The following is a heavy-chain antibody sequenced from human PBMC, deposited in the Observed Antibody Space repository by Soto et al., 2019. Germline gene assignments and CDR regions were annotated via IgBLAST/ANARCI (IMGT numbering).Heavy chain of an antibody. D-gene: IGHD3-22*01. CDR2: IYYSGST. Sequence: SETLSLTCTVSGGSISSSSYYWGWIRQPPGKGLEWIGSIYYSGSTYYNPSLKSRVTISVDTSKNQFSLKLSSVTAADTAVYYCARQIIYDSSGYYYYFDYWGQGTLVTVSS. V-gene: IGHV4-39*01. CDR1: GGSISSSSYY. J-gene: IGHJ4*02. CDR3: ARQIIYDSSGYYYYFDY.